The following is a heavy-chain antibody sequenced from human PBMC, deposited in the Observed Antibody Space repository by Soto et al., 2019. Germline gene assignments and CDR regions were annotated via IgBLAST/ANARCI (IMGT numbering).Heavy chain of an antibody. J-gene: IGHJ6*02. D-gene: IGHD3-10*01. CDR1: GYTFTDYH. V-gene: IGHV1-2*02. CDR2: INPNSGDT. Sequence: ASVKVSCKASGYTFTDYHTHWVRQAPGHGLDRMGWINPNSGDTHYAQRLQGRVTMTRDTSISTASMELSRLRSDDTAVYYGARPRGRLSGYYYALDVWGQGTTVTVSS. CDR3: ARPRGRLSGYYYALDV.